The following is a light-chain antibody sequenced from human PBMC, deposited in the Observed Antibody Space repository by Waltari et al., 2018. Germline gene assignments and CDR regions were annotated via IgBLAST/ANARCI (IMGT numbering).Light chain of an antibody. V-gene: IGKV1-12*01. CDR1: QDISNW. CDR2: GAF. CDR3: QQGSSFPPT. J-gene: IGKJ1*01. Sequence: DIQVTQSPSSVSASVGDRVTITCRASQDISNWLAWYQQKPGKGPNLLIFGAFTLQGGVPSRFSGSGSGTDFTLTISGLQPEDSATYFCQQGSSFPPTFGQGTKVEIK.